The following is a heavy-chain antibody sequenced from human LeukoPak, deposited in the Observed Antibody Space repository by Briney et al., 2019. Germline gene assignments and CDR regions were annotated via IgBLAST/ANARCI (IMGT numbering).Heavy chain of an antibody. Sequence: PGGSLRLSCAASGFTFSSYWMHWVRQAPGKGLVWVSRINSDGSSTSYADSAKGRFTISRDNAKNTLYLQMNSLRAEDTAVYYCARAAGKVAGIVFYYYYYMDVCGKGTTVTVSS. J-gene: IGHJ6*03. V-gene: IGHV3-74*01. D-gene: IGHD6-19*01. CDR1: GFTFSSYW. CDR3: ARAAGKVAGIVFYYYYYMDV. CDR2: INSDGSST.